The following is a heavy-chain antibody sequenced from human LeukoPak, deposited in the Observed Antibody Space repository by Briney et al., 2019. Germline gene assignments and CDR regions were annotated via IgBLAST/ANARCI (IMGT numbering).Heavy chain of an antibody. CDR2: ITGSGAYT. CDR1: GFDFSLAW. Sequence: PGGSLRLSCVGSGFDFSLAWMSWVRQAPGKGLEWVSAITGSGAYTNYADSVKGRFTISRDNSKNTIFLQMNSLRAEDTAIYYCAKRSATSSGYFDFWGRGTLVTVSS. V-gene: IGHV3-23*01. J-gene: IGHJ4*02. D-gene: IGHD3-22*01. CDR3: AKRSATSSGYFDF.